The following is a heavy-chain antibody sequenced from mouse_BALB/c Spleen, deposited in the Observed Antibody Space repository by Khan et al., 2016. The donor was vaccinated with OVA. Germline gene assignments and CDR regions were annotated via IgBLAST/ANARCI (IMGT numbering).Heavy chain of an antibody. CDR2: ILTCRGNN. Sequence: QVQLQQSGAELMKPGASVKISCKATGYTFSSYWIVWVKQRPGHGLEWIGEILTCRGNNNFNEKFKGKATITAETSSNTAYMQLSSLTSEDTAVYYCARWAETTYSMDQWGQGSSVTVSS. D-gene: IGHD3-3*01. CDR3: ARWAETTYSMDQ. CDR1: GYTFSSYW. V-gene: IGHV1-9*01. J-gene: IGHJ4*01.